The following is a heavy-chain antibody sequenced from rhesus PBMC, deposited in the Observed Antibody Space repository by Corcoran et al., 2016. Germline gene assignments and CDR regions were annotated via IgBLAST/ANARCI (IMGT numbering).Heavy chain of an antibody. D-gene: IGHD3-16*01. CDR1: GFTFSDHY. J-gene: IGHJ4*01. CDR3: TRSHEPYYYSGSYSISAFDY. V-gene: IGHV3-184*01. Sequence: EVQLVESGGGLVQPGGSLRLSCAASGFTFSDHYMYWVRQAPGKGLECVVFIKSKFSCLTAEYDASVKGRFTNSRDDSKSIAYLQMNSLKTEDTAVYYCTRSHEPYYYSGSYSISAFDYWGQGVLVTVSS. CDR2: IKSKFSCLTA.